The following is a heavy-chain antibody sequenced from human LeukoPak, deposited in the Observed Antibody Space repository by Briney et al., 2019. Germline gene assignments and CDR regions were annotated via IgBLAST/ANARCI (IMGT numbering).Heavy chain of an antibody. CDR3: ARDNSVEDTAWWFDP. Sequence: GGSLRLSCAASGFTFSSYEMNWIRRAPGKGLEWISYISNSGSTKYYADSVKGRFTISRDNAKNSVFLQMSSLRSEDTAVYYCARDNSVEDTAWWFDPWGQGTLVTVSS. D-gene: IGHD4-23*01. J-gene: IGHJ5*02. V-gene: IGHV3-48*03. CDR1: GFTFSSYE. CDR2: ISNSGSTK.